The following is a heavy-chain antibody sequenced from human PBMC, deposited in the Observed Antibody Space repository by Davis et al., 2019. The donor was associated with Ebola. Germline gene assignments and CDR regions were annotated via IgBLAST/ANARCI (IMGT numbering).Heavy chain of an antibody. V-gene: IGHV3-48*03. CDR1: GFTFSSYE. D-gene: IGHD3-10*01. Sequence: GGSLRLSCAASGFTFSSYEVNWVRQAPGKGLEWVSYISRSGTTIYYADSVRGRFTISRDNAKNSLYMQLNGLRAEDTAVYYCARDPQSYRALYYGMDVWGQGTTVTVSS. J-gene: IGHJ6*02. CDR3: ARDPQSYRALYYGMDV. CDR2: ISRSGTTI.